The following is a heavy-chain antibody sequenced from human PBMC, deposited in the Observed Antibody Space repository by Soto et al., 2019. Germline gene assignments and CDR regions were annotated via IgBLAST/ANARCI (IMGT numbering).Heavy chain of an antibody. D-gene: IGHD3-22*01. CDR1: GFTFSSYW. J-gene: IGHJ4*02. Sequence: EVQLVESGGDLVQPGGSLRLSCAASGFTFSSYWMHWVRQAPGKGLVWVSRIKSDGSGAIYADSVKGRFTVSRDNAKNTLYLIINSLSTEDTAVYYCARGDGDYHDGNGYLGRHWGQGPRVNVSA. V-gene: IGHV3-74*01. CDR3: ARGDGDYHDGNGYLGRH. CDR2: IKSDGSGA.